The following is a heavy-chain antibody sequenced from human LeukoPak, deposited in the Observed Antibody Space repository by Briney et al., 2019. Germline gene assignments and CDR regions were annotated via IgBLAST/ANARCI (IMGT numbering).Heavy chain of an antibody. D-gene: IGHD3-16*01. J-gene: IGHJ4*02. Sequence: PGRSLRLSCAASGFTLSNAWMSWVRQAPGKGLEWVGRIKSKTFGGTTDYAAPVKGRFTISRDDSKNTLYLHMNTLKTEDTAIYYCTTLGAFDYWGQGTLVTVSS. CDR3: TTLGAFDY. CDR2: IKSKTFGGTT. V-gene: IGHV3-15*01. CDR1: GFTLSNAW.